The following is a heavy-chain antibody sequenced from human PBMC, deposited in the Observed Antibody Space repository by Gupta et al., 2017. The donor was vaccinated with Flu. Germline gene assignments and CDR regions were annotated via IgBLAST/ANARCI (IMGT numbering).Heavy chain of an antibody. Sequence: QVQLVQSGAEVKKPGSSVKVSCKASGGTFSSYAISWVRRAPGQGLEWMGGIIPIFSTANYAQKFQGRVTITADESTSTAYMELSSLRSEDTAVYYCARVASPTNYYDSTGYYNYWGQGTLVTVSS. CDR3: ARVASPTNYYDSTGYYNY. D-gene: IGHD3-22*01. CDR1: GGTFSSYA. V-gene: IGHV1-69*01. CDR2: IIPIFSTA. J-gene: IGHJ4*02.